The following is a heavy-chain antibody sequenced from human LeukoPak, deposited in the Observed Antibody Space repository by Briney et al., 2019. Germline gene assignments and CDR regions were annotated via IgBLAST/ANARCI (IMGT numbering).Heavy chain of an antibody. CDR1: GFTFDNYA. D-gene: IGHD4-17*01. CDR3: AKDLVPDYGVPWFDP. Sequence: GRSLRLSCAASGFTFDNYAMHWVRQAPGRGLEWVSGISWNSGSIGYADSVKGRFTISRDNAKNSLYLQMNSLRAEDTAVYYCAKDLVPDYGVPWFDPWGQGTLVTVSS. J-gene: IGHJ5*02. CDR2: ISWNSGSI. V-gene: IGHV3-9*01.